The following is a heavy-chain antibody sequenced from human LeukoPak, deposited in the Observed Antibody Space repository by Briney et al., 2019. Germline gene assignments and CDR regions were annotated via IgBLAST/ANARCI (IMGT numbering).Heavy chain of an antibody. V-gene: IGHV4-59*01. D-gene: IGHD5-18*01. CDR1: GGSISRYY. J-gene: IGHJ4*02. Sequence: SETLSLTCTVSGGSISRYYWSWIRQPPGKGLEWIGYIYYSGSTNYNPSLKSRVTISVDTSKNQFSLKLSSVTAADTAVYYCARAKDTAMVIDYWGQGTLVTVSS. CDR3: ARAKDTAMVIDY. CDR2: IYYSGST.